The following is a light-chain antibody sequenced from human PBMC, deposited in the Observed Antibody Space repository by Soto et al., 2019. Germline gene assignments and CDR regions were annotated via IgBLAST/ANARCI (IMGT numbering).Light chain of an antibody. Sequence: QAVVTQPPSASGTPGQRVTISCSGSSSNIGSNYVYWYQQLPGTAPKLLIYRNNQRPSGVPDRFSGSKSGTSASLAISGLRSEDEADYYCAAWDGGVFGGGTKLTVL. V-gene: IGLV1-47*01. J-gene: IGLJ2*01. CDR1: SSNIGSNY. CDR3: AAWDGGV. CDR2: RNN.